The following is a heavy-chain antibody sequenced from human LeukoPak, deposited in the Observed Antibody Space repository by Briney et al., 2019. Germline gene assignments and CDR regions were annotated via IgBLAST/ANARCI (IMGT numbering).Heavy chain of an antibody. Sequence: SETLSLTCSVSGGSINYSSYYWGWIRQPPGKGLEWIGSIYYTGSTYYSPSLKSRVTISVDTSKNQFSLKLSSVTAADTAVYYCARDQVGQYEQWLPHYYYYYYMDVWGKGTTVTISS. CDR2: IYYTGST. V-gene: IGHV4-39*07. CDR1: GGSINYSSYY. CDR3: ARDQVGQYEQWLPHYYYYYYMDV. J-gene: IGHJ6*03. D-gene: IGHD6-19*01.